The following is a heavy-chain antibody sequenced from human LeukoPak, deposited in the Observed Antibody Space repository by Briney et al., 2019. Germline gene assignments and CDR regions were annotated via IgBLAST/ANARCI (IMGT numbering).Heavy chain of an antibody. CDR2: ISSSSSTI. CDR1: GFTFSSYS. CDR3: AKDQYYYDSSGYPPDY. Sequence: GGSLRLSCAASGFTFSSYSMNWVRQAPGKGLEWVSYISSSSSTIYYADSVKGRFTISRDNAKNSLYLQMNSLRAEDTAVYYCAKDQYYYDSSGYPPDYWGQGTLVTVSS. D-gene: IGHD3-22*01. J-gene: IGHJ4*02. V-gene: IGHV3-48*01.